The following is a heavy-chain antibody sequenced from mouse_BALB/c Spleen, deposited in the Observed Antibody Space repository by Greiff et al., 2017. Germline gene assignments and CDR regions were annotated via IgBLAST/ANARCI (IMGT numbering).Heavy chain of an antibody. J-gene: IGHJ4*01. CDR1: GFTFSSYA. CDR2: ISSGGSP. CDR3: ARDLNYAMDY. V-gene: IGHV5-6-5*01. Sequence: EVKVVESGGGLVKPGGSLKLSCAASGFTFSSYAMSWVRQTPEKRLEWVASISSGGSPYYPDSVKGRFTISRDNARNILYLQMSSLRSEDTAMYYCARDLNYAMDYWGQGTSVTVSS.